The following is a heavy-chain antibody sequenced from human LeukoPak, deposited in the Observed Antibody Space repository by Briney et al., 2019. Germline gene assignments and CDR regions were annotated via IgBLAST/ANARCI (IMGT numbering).Heavy chain of an antibody. D-gene: IGHD6-13*01. CDR2: INAVNGNT. CDR1: GYTFINHA. J-gene: IGHJ4*02. Sequence: ASVKVSCKASGYTFINHAINWGRQAPGQRLEWVGWINAVNGNTKYSPKFQGRVSITRDTSASTAYMELSSLTSEDTAVYYCARGPRAAADDYWGQGTLVTVSS. V-gene: IGHV1-3*01. CDR3: ARGPRAAADDY.